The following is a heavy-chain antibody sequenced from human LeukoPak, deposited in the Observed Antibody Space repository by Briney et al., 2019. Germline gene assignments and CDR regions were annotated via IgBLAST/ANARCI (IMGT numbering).Heavy chain of an antibody. Sequence: GGSLRLSCAASGFTFDDYAMHWVRQAPGKGLEWVSGITWNSGKIGYADSVKGRFTISRDNAKNSLYLQMNKLRAEDTAVYYCARPRGWGTSRCNNLDYWGQGTLVTVSS. CDR2: ITWNSGKI. CDR1: GFTFDDYA. D-gene: IGHD2-2*01. V-gene: IGHV3-9*01. CDR3: ARPRGWGTSRCNNLDY. J-gene: IGHJ4*02.